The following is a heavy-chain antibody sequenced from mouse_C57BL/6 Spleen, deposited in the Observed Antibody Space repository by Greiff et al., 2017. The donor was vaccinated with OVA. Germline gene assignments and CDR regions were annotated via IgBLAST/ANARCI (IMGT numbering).Heavy chain of an antibody. CDR1: GFTFSSYA. J-gene: IGHJ1*03. V-gene: IGHV5-4*01. Sequence: EVQLQESGGGLVKPGGSLKLSCAASGFTFSSYAMSWVRQTPEKRLEWVATISDGGSYTYYPDNVKGRFTISRDNAKNNLYLQMSHLKSEDTAMYCCARGGVYYGSSYWYFDVWGTGTTVTVSS. CDR2: ISDGGSYT. CDR3: ARGGVYYGSSYWYFDV. D-gene: IGHD1-1*01.